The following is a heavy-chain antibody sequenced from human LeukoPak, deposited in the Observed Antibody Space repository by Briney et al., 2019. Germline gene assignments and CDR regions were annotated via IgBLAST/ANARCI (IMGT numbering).Heavy chain of an antibody. V-gene: IGHV4-61*05. J-gene: IGHJ4*02. CDR1: GGSIISSNYY. D-gene: IGHD1-14*01. Sequence: SETLSLTCTVSGGSIISSNYYWAWIRQPPGKGLEWIGEINHSGSTNYNPSLKSRVTISVDTSKNQFSLRLTSVTAADTAVYYCVRTNPWDLTYYFDYWGQGTLVTVSS. CDR2: INHSGST. CDR3: VRTNPWDLTYYFDY.